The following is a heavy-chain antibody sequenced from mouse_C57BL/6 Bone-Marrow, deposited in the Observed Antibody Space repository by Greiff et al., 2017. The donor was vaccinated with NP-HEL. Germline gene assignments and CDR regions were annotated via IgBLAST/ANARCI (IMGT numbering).Heavy chain of an antibody. Sequence: QVQLQQPGAELVKPGASVKLSCKASGYTFTSYWMHWVKQRPGRGLEWIGRIDPNSGGTKYNEKFKSKATLTVYKPSSTAYMQLSSLTSEDSAVYYCAAYYYGSSSYWYFDVWGTGTTVTVSS. CDR3: AAYYYGSSSYWYFDV. V-gene: IGHV1-72*01. CDR1: GYTFTSYW. D-gene: IGHD1-1*01. CDR2: IDPNSGGT. J-gene: IGHJ1*03.